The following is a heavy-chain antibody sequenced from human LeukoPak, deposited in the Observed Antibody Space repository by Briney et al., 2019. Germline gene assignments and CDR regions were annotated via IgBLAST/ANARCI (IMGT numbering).Heavy chain of an antibody. CDR2: IYHSGST. J-gene: IGHJ4*02. D-gene: IGHD1-26*01. CDR3: ARLVGAPYYFDY. CDR1: GYSISSGYY. V-gene: IGHV4-38-2*01. Sequence: SETLSLTCAVSGYSISSGYYWGWIRQPPGKGLEWIGSIYHSGSTYYNPSLKSRVTISVDTSKNQFSLKLSSVTAADTAVYYCARLVGAPYYFDYWGQGTLVTVSS.